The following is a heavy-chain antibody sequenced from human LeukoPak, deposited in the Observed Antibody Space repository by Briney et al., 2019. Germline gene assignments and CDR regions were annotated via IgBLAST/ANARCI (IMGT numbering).Heavy chain of an antibody. CDR2: IYHSGST. J-gene: IGHJ3*02. Sequence: SGTLSLTCAVSGGSISSSNWWSWVRQPPGKGLEWIGEIYHSGSTNYNPSLKSRVTISVDTSKNQFSLKLSSVTAADTAVYYCARAYYYGSGSYAFDIWGQGTMVTVSS. D-gene: IGHD3-10*01. CDR3: ARAYYYGSGSYAFDI. CDR1: GGSISSSNW. V-gene: IGHV4-4*02.